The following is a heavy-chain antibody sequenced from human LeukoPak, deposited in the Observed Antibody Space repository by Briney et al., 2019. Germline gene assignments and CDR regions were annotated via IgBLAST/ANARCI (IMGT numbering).Heavy chain of an antibody. CDR2: IYYSGST. CDR1: GGSISSHY. Sequence: PSETLSLTCTVSGGSISSHYWSWIRQPPGKGLEWIGYIYYSGSTNYNPSLKSRVTISVDTSKDQFSLKLSSVTAADTAVYYCARVRGAGDGYNYGYFDYWGQGTLVTVSS. V-gene: IGHV4-59*11. D-gene: IGHD5-24*01. J-gene: IGHJ4*02. CDR3: ARVRGAGDGYNYGYFDY.